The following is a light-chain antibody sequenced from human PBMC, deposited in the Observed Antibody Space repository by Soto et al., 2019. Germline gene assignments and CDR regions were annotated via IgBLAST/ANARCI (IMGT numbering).Light chain of an antibody. V-gene: IGKV3-15*01. Sequence: EIVMTQSPATLSVSPGERATLSCRASQSVSSNLAWYQQKPGQALRLLIYAASTRATGIPARFSGSGSGTEFTLTISSLQSEDFAVYYCQHYENWPRTFGQGTKVEIK. CDR3: QHYENWPRT. J-gene: IGKJ1*01. CDR1: QSVSSN. CDR2: AAS.